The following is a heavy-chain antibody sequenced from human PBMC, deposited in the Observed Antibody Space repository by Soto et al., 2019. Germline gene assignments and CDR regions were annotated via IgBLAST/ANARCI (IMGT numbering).Heavy chain of an antibody. Sequence: QVQLVESGGGVVQPGRSLRLSCAASGFTFSSYAMHWVRQAPGKGLEWGAVISYDGSNKYYADSVKGRFTISRDNSKNTLYLQMNSLRAEDTAVYYWARGGRFLEWLFPDYWGQGTLVTVSS. CDR2: ISYDGSNK. CDR3: ARGGRFLEWLFPDY. V-gene: IGHV3-30-3*01. J-gene: IGHJ4*02. D-gene: IGHD3-3*01. CDR1: GFTFSSYA.